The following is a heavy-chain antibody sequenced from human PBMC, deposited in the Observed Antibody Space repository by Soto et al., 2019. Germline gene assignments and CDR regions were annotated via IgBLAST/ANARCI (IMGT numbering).Heavy chain of an antibody. J-gene: IGHJ3*02. V-gene: IGHV5-51*01. CDR2: IYPGDSDT. CDR1: GFSFTSYW. D-gene: IGHD4-17*01. Sequence: GESLKISCKGSGFSFTSYWIGWVRQMPGKGLEWMGIIYPGDSDTRYSPSFQGQVTISADKSVSTAYLQWGSLKASGTAMYYCARTADNSDYFGLAFDIWGQGTMVTVSS. CDR3: ARTADNSDYFGLAFDI.